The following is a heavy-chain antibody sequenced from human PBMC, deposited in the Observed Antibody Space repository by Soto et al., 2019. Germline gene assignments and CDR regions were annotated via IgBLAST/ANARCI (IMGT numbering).Heavy chain of an antibody. D-gene: IGHD3-16*01. CDR2: IIPMFGTA. J-gene: IGHJ5*02. Sequence: QVHLVQSGAEVKKPGSSVKVSCKASGDTFRNYAIDWVRKAPGQGLEWMGSIIPMFGTANYAQKFQARVTITADGATTTAFMELISVTSEDTAVYYCARESASKTGLALDLWGQGTLITVSS. CDR1: GDTFRNYA. V-gene: IGHV1-69*18. CDR3: ARESASKTGLALDL.